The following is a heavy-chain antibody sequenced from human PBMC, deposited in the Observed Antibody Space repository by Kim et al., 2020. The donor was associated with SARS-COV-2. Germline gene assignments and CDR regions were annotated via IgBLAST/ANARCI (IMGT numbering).Heavy chain of an antibody. J-gene: IGHJ6*02. D-gene: IGHD5-18*01. CDR2: INTNTGNP. CDR1: GYTFTSYA. Sequence: ASVKVSCKASGYTFTSYAMNWVRQAPGQGLEWMGWINTNTGNPTYAQGFTGRFVFSLDTSVSTAYLQISSLKAEDTAVYYCARDTAMVYYYYYGVDVWGQGTTVTVSS. V-gene: IGHV7-4-1*02. CDR3: ARDTAMVYYYYYGVDV.